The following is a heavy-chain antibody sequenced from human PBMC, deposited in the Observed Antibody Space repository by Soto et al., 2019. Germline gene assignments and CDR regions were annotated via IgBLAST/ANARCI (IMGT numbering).Heavy chain of an antibody. CDR2: ISSSRSYT. CDR3: ARDADILTGSDAFDI. D-gene: IGHD3-9*01. Sequence: GGSLRLSCAASGLTFSDYYMSWIRQAPGKGLEWDSYISSSRSYTNYADSVKGRFTISRDNAKNSLYLQMNSLRAEDTAVYYCARDADILTGSDAFDIWGQGTMVTVSS. CDR1: GLTFSDYY. J-gene: IGHJ3*02. V-gene: IGHV3-11*05.